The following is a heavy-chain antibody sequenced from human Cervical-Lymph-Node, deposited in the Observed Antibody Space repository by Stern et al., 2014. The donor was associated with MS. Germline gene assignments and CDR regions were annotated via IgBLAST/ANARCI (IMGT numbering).Heavy chain of an antibody. V-gene: IGHV1-69*01. CDR1: GGTFSSYG. J-gene: IGHJ4*02. CDR2: IIPIFGTA. D-gene: IGHD3-22*01. CDR3: AREFNYDTSGYYFYY. Sequence: QVQLVESGAEVKKPGSSVKVSCKASGGTFSSYGISWVRQAPGQGLEWMGGIIPIFGTANYAQEFQGRVTITADESTTTAYMELSSLRSEDTAVYYCAREFNYDTSGYYFYYWGQGTLVTVSS.